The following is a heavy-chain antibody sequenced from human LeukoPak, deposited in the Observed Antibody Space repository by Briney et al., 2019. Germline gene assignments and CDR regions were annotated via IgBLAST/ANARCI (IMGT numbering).Heavy chain of an antibody. CDR3: ARGGHGHTQNDY. CDR2: INPNTGGT. CDR1: GYTFTGYY. Sequence: ASVKVSCKASGYTFTGYYMHWVRRAPGQGLEWMGWINPNTGGTNYAQNFQGRVTMTRDTSITTSYMDLSSLLSDETALYYCARGGHGHTQNDYWGQGTLVTVSS. D-gene: IGHD5-24*01. J-gene: IGHJ4*02. V-gene: IGHV1-2*02.